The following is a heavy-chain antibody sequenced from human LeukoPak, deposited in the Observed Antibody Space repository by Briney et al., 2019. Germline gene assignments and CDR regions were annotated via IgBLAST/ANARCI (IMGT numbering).Heavy chain of an antibody. CDR3: AGGDYLYYFDY. V-gene: IGHV4-34*01. CDR1: GGSFSGYY. Sequence: PSETLSLTCAVYGGSFSGYYWSWIRQPPGKGLEWIGEINHSGSTNYNPSLKSRVTISVDTSMNQFSLKLSSVTAADTAVYYCAGGDYLYYFDYWGQGTLVTVSS. J-gene: IGHJ4*02. D-gene: IGHD4-11*01. CDR2: INHSGST.